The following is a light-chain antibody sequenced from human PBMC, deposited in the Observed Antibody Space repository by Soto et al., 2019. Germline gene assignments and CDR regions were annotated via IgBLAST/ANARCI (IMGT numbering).Light chain of an antibody. V-gene: IGKV3D-20*02. CDR3: QQRHMWPIT. J-gene: IGKJ5*01. Sequence: EIVLTQSPGTLSFSPGERATLSCRASQTIRNNYLAWYQQRPGQAPRLLIYDASMRATGIPARFSGSGSGTDFTLTISRLEPEDSAVYYCQQRHMWPITFGQGTRLEIK. CDR2: DAS. CDR1: QTIRNNY.